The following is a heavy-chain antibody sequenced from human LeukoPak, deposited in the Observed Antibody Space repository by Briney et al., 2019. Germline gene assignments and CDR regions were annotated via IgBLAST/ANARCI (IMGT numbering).Heavy chain of an antibody. CDR2: VSGSGGST. CDR1: GFTFSSYP. J-gene: IGHJ4*02. V-gene: IGHV3-23*01. CDR3: AKVGSGGSPADYFDY. D-gene: IGHD3-10*01. Sequence: PGGSLRLSCAASGFTFSSYPMSWVRQAPGKGLEWVSGVSGSGGSTYYADSVKGRFTISRDNSKNTLYLQMNSLRAEDTAVYYCAKVGSGGSPADYFDYWGQGNLVTVSS.